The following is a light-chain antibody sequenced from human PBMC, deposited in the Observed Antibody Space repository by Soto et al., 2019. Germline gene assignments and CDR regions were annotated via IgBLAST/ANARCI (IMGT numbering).Light chain of an antibody. J-gene: IGLJ1*01. Sequence: QSALTQPPSVSEASRQRVTISCSGTNSNIGNNAVDWYQQLPGKAPKLLIYFDDLLPSGVSDRFSGSKSGTSASLVISGLQSDDEADYYCAAWDDSLNGCVFGTGTKVTVL. V-gene: IGLV1-36*01. CDR2: FDD. CDR1: NSNIGNNA. CDR3: AAWDDSLNGCV.